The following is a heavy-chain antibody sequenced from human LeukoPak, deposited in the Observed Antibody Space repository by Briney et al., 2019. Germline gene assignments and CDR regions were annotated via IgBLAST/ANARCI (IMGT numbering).Heavy chain of an antibody. V-gene: IGHV1-2*06. CDR1: GYTFTGYY. CDR2: INPNSGGT. CDR3: ARDPYCGGDCYPNDY. Sequence: GASVKVSCKASGYTFTGYYMHWVRQAPGQGLEWMGRINPNSGGTNYAQKFQGRVTMTRDTSISTAYMELSRLRCDDTAVYYCARDPYCGGDCYPNDYWGQGTLVTASS. J-gene: IGHJ4*02. D-gene: IGHD2-21*02.